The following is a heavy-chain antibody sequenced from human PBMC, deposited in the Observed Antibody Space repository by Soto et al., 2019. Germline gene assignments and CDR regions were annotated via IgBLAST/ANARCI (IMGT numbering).Heavy chain of an antibody. CDR3: TTVYYSGWGRPPP. Sequence: EVQLVESGGGLVKPGGSLRLSCAASGFTFNNAWMSWVRQAPGKGLEWVGRIKSKTDGGTTDYAAPVKGRFTMSRDDSKNTLYQQMSSLKTEDPAVYYCTTVYYSGWGRPPPWGQRTLVTVSS. CDR1: GFTFNNAW. V-gene: IGHV3-15*07. CDR2: IKSKTDGGTT. J-gene: IGHJ5*02. D-gene: IGHD3-10*01.